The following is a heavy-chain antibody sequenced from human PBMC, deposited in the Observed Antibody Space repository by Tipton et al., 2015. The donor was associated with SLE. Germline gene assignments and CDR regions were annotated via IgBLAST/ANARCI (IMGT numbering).Heavy chain of an antibody. CDR3: AKDISWNDGGLDY. CDR2: IISDSGTI. Sequence: SLRLSCAASGFTFSDHGIHWVRQAPGKGLEWVSGIISDSGTIGYGDSMKGRFTVSRDNAKNSPYLQMNSLRAEDTALYYCAKDISWNDGGLDYWGQGTLVTVSS. CDR1: GFTFSDHG. V-gene: IGHV3-9*01. D-gene: IGHD1-1*01. J-gene: IGHJ4*02.